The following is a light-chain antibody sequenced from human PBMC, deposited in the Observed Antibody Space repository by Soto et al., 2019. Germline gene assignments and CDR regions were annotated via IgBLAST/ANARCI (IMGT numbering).Light chain of an antibody. Sequence: QSVLTQPPSLSATPGQRVNISCSGGFSNIGDNAVNWYQQLPGAAPKLLIYLNDQRPSGVPDRFSGSKSGTSAFLAISGLQSEDEADYYCAAWDDSLNALFGTGTKVTVL. V-gene: IGLV1-44*01. CDR1: FSNIGDNA. CDR2: LND. J-gene: IGLJ1*01. CDR3: AAWDDSLNAL.